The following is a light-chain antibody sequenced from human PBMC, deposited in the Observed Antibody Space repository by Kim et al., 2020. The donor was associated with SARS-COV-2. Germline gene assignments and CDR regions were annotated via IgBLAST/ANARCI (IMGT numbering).Light chain of an antibody. Sequence: GQSVTISGTGTSSDVGDYKYVSWYQQHPGKDPKLMIYDVSKRPAGVPDRFSGSKSSNAASLTISGLQAEDEADYYCCSYAGSYTLVFGGGTQLTVL. V-gene: IGLV2-11*01. CDR1: SSDVGDYKY. CDR2: DVS. CDR3: CSYAGSYTLV. J-gene: IGLJ2*01.